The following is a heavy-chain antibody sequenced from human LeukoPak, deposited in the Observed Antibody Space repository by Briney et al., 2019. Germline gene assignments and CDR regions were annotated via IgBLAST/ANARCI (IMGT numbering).Heavy chain of an antibody. D-gene: IGHD3-10*01. CDR2: IYSGGST. J-gene: IGHJ5*02. V-gene: IGHV3-53*01. CDR1: GFTVSSNY. CDR3: ARSMVRGVIIMYNWFDP. Sequence: GGSLRLSCAASGFTVSSNYMSWVRQAPGKGLECVSVIYSGGSTYYADSVKGRFTISRDNSKNTLYLQMNSLRAEDTAVYYCARSMVRGVIIMYNWFDPWGQGTLVTVSS.